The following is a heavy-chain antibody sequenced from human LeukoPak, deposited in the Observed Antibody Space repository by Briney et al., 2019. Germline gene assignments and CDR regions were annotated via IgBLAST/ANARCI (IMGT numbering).Heavy chain of an antibody. J-gene: IGHJ4*02. Sequence: SETLSLTCTVSGGSISSGGYYWSWIRQPPGKGLEWIGEINHSGSTNYNPSLKSRVTISVDTSKNQFSLKLSSVTAADTAVYYCARARPAIIVVVVAANFDYWGQGTLVTVSS. V-gene: IGHV4-39*07. CDR3: ARARPAIIVVVVAANFDY. D-gene: IGHD2-15*01. CDR2: INHSGST. CDR1: GGSISSGGYY.